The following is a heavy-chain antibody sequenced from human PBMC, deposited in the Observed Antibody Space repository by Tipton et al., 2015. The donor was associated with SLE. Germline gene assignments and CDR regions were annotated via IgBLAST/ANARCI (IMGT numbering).Heavy chain of an antibody. D-gene: IGHD2-21*01. V-gene: IGHV4-59*02. Sequence: TLSLTCTVSGASVSSFCWHWIRQSPGKGLEWIACVCNSVSTNYDPSLKSRGTISVDTSRNHFSLKLSSVTAAYTAVYYCTRAGGGDSNWFDPWGQGTLVTVSS. CDR2: VCNSVST. J-gene: IGHJ5*02. CDR1: GASVSSFC. CDR3: TRAGGGDSNWFDP.